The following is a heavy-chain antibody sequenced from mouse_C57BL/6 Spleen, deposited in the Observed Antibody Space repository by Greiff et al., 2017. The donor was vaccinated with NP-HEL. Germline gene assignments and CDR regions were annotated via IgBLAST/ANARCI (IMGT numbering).Heavy chain of an antibody. V-gene: IGHV1-64*01. J-gene: IGHJ2*01. CDR2: IHPNSGST. CDR1: GYTFTSYW. Sequence: QVQLQQPGAELVKPGASVTLSCKASGYTFTSYWMHWVKQRPGQGLEWIGMIHPNSGSTNYNEKFKSKATLTVDKSSSTAYMQLSSLTSEDSAVYYCARNYGSSYSFDYWGQGTTLTVSS. CDR3: ARNYGSSYSFDY. D-gene: IGHD1-1*01.